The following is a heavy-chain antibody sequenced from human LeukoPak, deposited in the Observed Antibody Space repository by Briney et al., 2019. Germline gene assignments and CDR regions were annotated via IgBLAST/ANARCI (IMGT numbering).Heavy chain of an antibody. J-gene: IGHJ4*02. CDR1: GGSISSNNW. Sequence: PSETLSLTFAVSGGSISSNNWWSWVRQPPGKGLEWIGDIYHSGSTNYSPSLKSRVTISVDKSKNQFSLKLSSLTAADTAVYYCARASSDFDYWGQGTLVTVSS. CDR2: IYHSGST. V-gene: IGHV4-4*02. CDR3: ARASSDFDY.